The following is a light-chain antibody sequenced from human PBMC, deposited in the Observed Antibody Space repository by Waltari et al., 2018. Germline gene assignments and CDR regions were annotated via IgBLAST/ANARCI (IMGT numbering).Light chain of an antibody. J-gene: IGKJ3*01. CDR1: QTVSSN. Sequence: EIVMTQSPATLSVSPGERATLSCRASQTVSSNLAWYPQKPGQAPRLLIYGASTRATGIPARFSGSGSGTEFTLNISSLQSEDFAVYYCQQYNNWPRAFGPGTKVDIK. CDR3: QQYNNWPRA. CDR2: GAS. V-gene: IGKV3-15*01.